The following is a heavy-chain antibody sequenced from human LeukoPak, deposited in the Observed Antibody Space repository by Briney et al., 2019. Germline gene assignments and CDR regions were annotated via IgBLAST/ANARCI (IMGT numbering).Heavy chain of an antibody. Sequence: SETLSLTCTVSGGSISSGDYYWSWIRQPPGKGLEWIGYIYYSGSTYYNPSLKSRVTISVDTSKNQFSLKLSSVTAADTAFYYCATSGGDWFDPWGQGTLVIVSS. J-gene: IGHJ5*02. CDR1: GGSISSGDYY. CDR2: IYYSGST. CDR3: ATSGGDWFDP. V-gene: IGHV4-30-4*01. D-gene: IGHD3-10*01.